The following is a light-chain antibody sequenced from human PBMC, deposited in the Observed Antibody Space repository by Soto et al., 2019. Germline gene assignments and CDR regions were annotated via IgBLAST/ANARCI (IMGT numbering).Light chain of an antibody. V-gene: IGKV3-20*01. Sequence: EIVLTQSPGTLCLFPGDRATLSCRASQSVTSSSLAWYQQKSGQAPRLLIYDASSGATGVPDRFRGSGSGTDFTLTISRLEPEDFAVYYCQQYGTSPITFGQGTRLEIK. CDR1: QSVTSSS. CDR2: DAS. J-gene: IGKJ5*01. CDR3: QQYGTSPIT.